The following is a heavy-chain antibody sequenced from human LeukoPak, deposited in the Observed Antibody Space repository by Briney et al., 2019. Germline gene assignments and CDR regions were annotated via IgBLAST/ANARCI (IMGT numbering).Heavy chain of an antibody. V-gene: IGHV4-34*01. D-gene: IGHD1-26*01. Sequence: PSETLSLTCAVYGGSFSGYYWSWIRQPPGKGLEWIGEINHSGSTNYNPSLKSRVTISVDTSKNQFSLKLSSVTAADTAVYYCASPSISGSYYYWGQGTLVTVSS. J-gene: IGHJ4*02. CDR2: INHSGST. CDR1: GGSFSGYY. CDR3: ASPSISGSYYY.